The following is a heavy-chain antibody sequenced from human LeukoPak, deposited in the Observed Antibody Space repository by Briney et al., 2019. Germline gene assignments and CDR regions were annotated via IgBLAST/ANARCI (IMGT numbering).Heavy chain of an antibody. J-gene: IGHJ4*02. CDR1: GYTFTSYY. Sequence: ASVKVSCKASGYTFTSYYMHWVRQAPGQGLEWMGVINPSGGSTSYAQKLQGRVTMTRDTSTSTVYMELSSLRSEDTAVYYCARDFLRAYDSSGYYQIDYWGQGTLVTVSS. CDR3: ARDFLRAYDSSGYYQIDY. D-gene: IGHD3-22*01. V-gene: IGHV1-46*01. CDR2: INPSGGST.